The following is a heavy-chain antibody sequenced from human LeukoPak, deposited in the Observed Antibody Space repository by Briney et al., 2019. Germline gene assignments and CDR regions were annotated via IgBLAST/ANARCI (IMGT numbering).Heavy chain of an antibody. CDR1: GGSFSGYY. CDR3: ARGSAKPTYGSGSSIDY. CDR2: INHSGST. D-gene: IGHD3-10*01. V-gene: IGHV4-34*01. Sequence: SETLSLTCAVYGGSFSGYYWSWIRQPPGKGLEWIGEINHSGSTNYNPSLKSRVTISVDTSKNQFSLKLSSVTAADTAEYYCARGSAKPTYGSGSSIDYWGQGTLVTVSS. J-gene: IGHJ4*02.